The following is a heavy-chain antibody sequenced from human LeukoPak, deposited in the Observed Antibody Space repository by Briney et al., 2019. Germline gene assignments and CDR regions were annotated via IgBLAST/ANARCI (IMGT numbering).Heavy chain of an antibody. V-gene: IGHV1-69*05. CDR2: IIPIFGTA. J-gene: IGHJ5*02. D-gene: IGHD6-13*01. Sequence: ASVKVSCTASGGTFSRYAISWVRQAPGHGREWMGGIIPIFGTANYAQKLQGRVTITTDESTSTAYKELSSLRSEDTAVYYCARGGWYSSSFDPWGQGTLVTVSS. CDR1: GGTFSRYA. CDR3: ARGGWYSSSFDP.